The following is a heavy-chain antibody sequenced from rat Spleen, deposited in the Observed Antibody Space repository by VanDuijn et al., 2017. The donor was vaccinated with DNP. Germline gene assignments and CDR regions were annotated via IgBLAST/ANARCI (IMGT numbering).Heavy chain of an antibody. CDR1: GFTFRNYD. V-gene: IGHV5S13*01. J-gene: IGHJ3*01. Sequence: EVRLVESGGGLVQPGRSLKLSCAASGFTFRNYDMAWVRPAPTKGLEWVASIVSSGGSTYYRDSVKGRVSITRDNAKETLFLQWDSLRSEDTATYYCATQGQLGITWFAYWGQGTLVTVSS. D-gene: IGHD1-10*01. CDR2: IVSSGGST. CDR3: ATQGQLGITWFAY.